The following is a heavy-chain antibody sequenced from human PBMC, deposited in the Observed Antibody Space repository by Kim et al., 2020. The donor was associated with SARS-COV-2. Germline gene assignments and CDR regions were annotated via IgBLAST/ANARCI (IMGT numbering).Heavy chain of an antibody. Sequence: YSPSFQGHVTISVDKSISTAYLQWSSLKASDTAMYYCARVDTTMVMPFDYWGQGTLVTVSS. J-gene: IGHJ4*02. V-gene: IGHV5-10-1*01. CDR3: ARVDTTMVMPFDY. D-gene: IGHD5-18*01.